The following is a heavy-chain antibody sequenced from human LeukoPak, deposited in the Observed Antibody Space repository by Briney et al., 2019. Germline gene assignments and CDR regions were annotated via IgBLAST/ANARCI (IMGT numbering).Heavy chain of an antibody. J-gene: IGHJ6*02. Sequence: PSETLSLTCTVSGGSISGSTYHWGWIRQPPGKGLEWIGRIYTSGSTNYNPSLQSRVTMSVDTSKNQFSLKLSSVTAADTAVYYCARADYYYGMDVWGQGTTVTVSS. CDR3: ARADYYYGMDV. CDR2: IYTSGST. V-gene: IGHV4-61*05. CDR1: GGSISGSTYH.